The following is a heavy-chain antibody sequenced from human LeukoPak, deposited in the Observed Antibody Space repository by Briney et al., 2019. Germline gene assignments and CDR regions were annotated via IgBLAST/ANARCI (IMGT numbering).Heavy chain of an antibody. Sequence: GSLRLSCAASGFTFSSYAMHWVRQAPGKGLEWVAVISYDGSNKYYADSVKGRFTISRDNSKNTLYLQMNSLRAEDTAVYYCARWQISSGAVAADYWGQGTLVTVSS. J-gene: IGHJ4*02. CDR1: GFTFSSYA. D-gene: IGHD6-19*01. CDR3: ARWQISSGAVAADY. CDR2: ISYDGSNK. V-gene: IGHV3-30-3*01.